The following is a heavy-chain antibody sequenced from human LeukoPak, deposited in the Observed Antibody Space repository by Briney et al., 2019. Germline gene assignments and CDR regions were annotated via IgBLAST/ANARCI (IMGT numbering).Heavy chain of an antibody. CDR1: GGSLSSYY. J-gene: IGHJ4*02. CDR3: ARGTDY. Sequence: PSETLSLTCTVSGGSLSSYYWSWLRQPAGKGLEWVGRIYTSGSTNYNTSLKSRVTMSVDTSKNQFSLKLSSVTAADTAVYFRARGTDYWGQGNLVTVSS. V-gene: IGHV4-4*07. CDR2: IYTSGST.